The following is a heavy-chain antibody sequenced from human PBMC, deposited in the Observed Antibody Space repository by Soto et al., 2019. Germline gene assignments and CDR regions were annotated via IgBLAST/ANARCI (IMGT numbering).Heavy chain of an antibody. CDR3: AREGSSRHWDDWYFDL. Sequence: GGSLRLSCAASGFTFSSFGMHWVRQAPGKGLEWVAVIWYDGSNKYYADSVKGRFTISRDNSKNTVYLQMNSLTAGDTAVYYCAREGSSRHWDDWYFDLWSRGTLVTVSS. V-gene: IGHV3-33*01. CDR1: GFTFSSFG. CDR2: IWYDGSNK. D-gene: IGHD6-13*01. J-gene: IGHJ2*01.